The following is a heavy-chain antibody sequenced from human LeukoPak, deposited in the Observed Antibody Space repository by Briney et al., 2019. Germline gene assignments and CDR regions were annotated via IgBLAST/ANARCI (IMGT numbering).Heavy chain of an antibody. D-gene: IGHD6-19*01. CDR3: ARDPTNTSGRYAYFDY. CDR2: ISGYNGDT. J-gene: IGHJ4*02. Sequence: AASVKVSCKASGYTFTRHGISWVRQAPGQGLEWMGWISGYNGDTNYAQKFQGRVTMTTDTSTSTAYMELRSLRSDDTAVYYCARDPTNTSGRYAYFDYWGQGTLVPVSS. V-gene: IGHV1-18*01. CDR1: GYTFTRHG.